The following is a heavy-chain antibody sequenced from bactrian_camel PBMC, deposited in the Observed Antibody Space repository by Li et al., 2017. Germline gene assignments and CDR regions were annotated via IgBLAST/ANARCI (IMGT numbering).Heavy chain of an antibody. Sequence: QLVESGGGSVQPGGSLTLSCSTSGVADVGDCMAWFRQVPGREREAVAGIEAGGDIRYADSVKGRFTLSKDGAKNTVALQMNSLKPEDSAVYYCAADKVWRIIPRPIPEGSACHNRRDEYNYWGQGTQVTV. CDR1: GVADVGDC. CDR2: IEAGGDIR. J-gene: IGHJ4*01. V-gene: IGHV3S1*01. D-gene: IGHD1*01. CDR3: AADKVWRIIPRPIPEGSACHNRRDEYNY.